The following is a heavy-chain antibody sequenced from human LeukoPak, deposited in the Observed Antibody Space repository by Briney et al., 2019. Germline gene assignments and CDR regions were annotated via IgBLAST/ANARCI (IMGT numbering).Heavy chain of an antibody. CDR1: GFTFDDYT. J-gene: IGHJ3*02. V-gene: IGHV3-43*01. Sequence: PGGSLRLSCAASGFTFDDYTMHWVRQGPGRGLEWVSLISWDTGRTYYADSVKGRFTISRDNAKNSLYLQMNSLRAEDTALYYCAREMYSSGWLNAFDIWGQGTLVTVSS. CDR2: ISWDTGRT. D-gene: IGHD6-19*01. CDR3: AREMYSSGWLNAFDI.